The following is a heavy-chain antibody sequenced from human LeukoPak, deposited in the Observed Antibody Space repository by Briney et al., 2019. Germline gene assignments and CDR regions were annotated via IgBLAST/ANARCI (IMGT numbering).Heavy chain of an antibody. CDR3: ARAYYFDTTGHDSDALDI. Sequence: GGSLRLSCAASGFTFSFYAMSWVRQAPGKGLAWVSAITGSGDSTYYADSVRGRFTISRDNSKNTLFLQMNSLRAEDTAVYYCARAYYFDTTGHDSDALDIWGRGAMVTVSS. D-gene: IGHD3-22*01. V-gene: IGHV3-23*01. CDR2: ITGSGDST. CDR1: GFTFSFYA. J-gene: IGHJ3*02.